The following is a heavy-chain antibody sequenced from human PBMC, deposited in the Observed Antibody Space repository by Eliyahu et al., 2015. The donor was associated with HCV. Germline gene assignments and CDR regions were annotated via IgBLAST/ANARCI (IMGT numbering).Heavy chain of an antibody. CDR3: AMKGVDGMDV. Sequence: EVQLVESGGGXVXPGGSLXLSCXAXGFTFXXYDMXWVXQATGKGLEWVSAIGTAGDTYYPGSVKGRFTISRENAKNSLYLQMNSLRAGDTAVYYCAMKGVDGMDVWGQGTTVTVSS. J-gene: IGHJ6*02. V-gene: IGHV3-13*01. CDR2: IGTAGDT. CDR1: GFTFXXYD.